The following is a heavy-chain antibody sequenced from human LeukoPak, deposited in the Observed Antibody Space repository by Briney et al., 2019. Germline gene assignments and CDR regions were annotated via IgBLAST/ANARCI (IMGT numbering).Heavy chain of an antibody. D-gene: IGHD2-21*02. CDR2: ISAYNGNT. J-gene: IGHJ4*02. Sequence: ASVKVSCKASGYTFTSYGISWVRQAPGQGLEWMGWISAYNGNTNYAQKLQGRVTMTTDTSTSTAYMELRSLRSDDTAVYYCARDQGSRAYCGGDCYGFDYWGQGTLVTVSS. CDR1: GYTFTSYG. V-gene: IGHV1-18*01. CDR3: ARDQGSRAYCGGDCYGFDY.